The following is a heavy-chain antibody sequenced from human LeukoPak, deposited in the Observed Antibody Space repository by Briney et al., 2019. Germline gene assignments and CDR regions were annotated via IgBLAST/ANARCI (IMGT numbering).Heavy chain of an antibody. J-gene: IGHJ6*02. CDR3: ARDRGIYYYYGMDV. CDR1: GYTFTSYD. CDR2: ISAYNGNT. Sequence: GASVKVSCKASGYTFTSYDINWVRQAPGQGLEWMGWISAYNGNTNYAQKLQGRVTMTTDTSTSTAYMELRSLRSDDTAVYYCARDRGIYYYYGMDVWGQGTTVTVSS. V-gene: IGHV1-18*01.